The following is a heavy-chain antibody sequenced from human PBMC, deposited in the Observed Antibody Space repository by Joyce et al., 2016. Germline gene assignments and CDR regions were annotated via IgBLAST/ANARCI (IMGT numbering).Heavy chain of an antibody. D-gene: IGHD6-19*01. CDR2: INNSGVT. Sequence: QVQLQQWGAGLLKPSETLSLTCAVSGGPFRGFFWTWVRQLPGKGLEWIGVINNSGVTNYNPSLKTRVTFSVDTSKNQFSLKLTSLSAADTAVYYCARSQWLAPLMYWGQGTPVTVSS. CDR3: ARSQWLAPLMY. CDR1: GGPFRGFF. V-gene: IGHV4-34*01. J-gene: IGHJ4*02.